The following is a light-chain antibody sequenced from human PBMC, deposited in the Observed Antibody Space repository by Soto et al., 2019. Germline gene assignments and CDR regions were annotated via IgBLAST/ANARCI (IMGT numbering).Light chain of an antibody. J-gene: IGKJ4*01. Sequence: EIVLTQSPGTLSLSPGERATLSCRASQSVSSTYLAWYQQKPGQAPRLLIYGASSRATDIPDRFSGSGSGTDFTLTISRLEPQDFAVYYCQQFGRSPLTVGGGTKVEIK. CDR1: QSVSSTY. CDR2: GAS. CDR3: QQFGRSPLT. V-gene: IGKV3-20*01.